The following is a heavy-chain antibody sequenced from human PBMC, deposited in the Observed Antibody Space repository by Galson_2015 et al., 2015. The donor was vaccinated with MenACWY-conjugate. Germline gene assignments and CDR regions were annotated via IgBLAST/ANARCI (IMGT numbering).Heavy chain of an antibody. Sequence: SLRLSCAASGFAFSNYCMHWVRQAPGKGLEWVSCICGGGISIMYGDSVRGRFTISRDDAENTLYLQMNSLRADDTAVYFCVTGGSECRGMDIWGQGTPVTVSS. CDR3: VTGGSECRGMDI. D-gene: IGHD6-19*01. CDR2: ICGGGISI. V-gene: IGHV3-74*03. CDR1: GFAFSNYC. J-gene: IGHJ6*02.